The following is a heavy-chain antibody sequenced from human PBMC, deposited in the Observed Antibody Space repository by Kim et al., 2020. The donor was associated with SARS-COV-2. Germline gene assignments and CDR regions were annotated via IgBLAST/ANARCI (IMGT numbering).Heavy chain of an antibody. J-gene: IGHJ4*02. CDR2: GTWNGGST. Sequence: GGSLRLSCAASGVTFDNYGMSWVRQATGEGVGWGGGGTWNGGSTGYVDSVKGRFTISRDNAKKSLYLQMNSLRAEDTALYFCARGFYNGPFDCWGQGTL. CDR3: ARGFYNGPFDC. CDR1: GVTFDNYG. V-gene: IGHV3-20*04. D-gene: IGHD1-1*01.